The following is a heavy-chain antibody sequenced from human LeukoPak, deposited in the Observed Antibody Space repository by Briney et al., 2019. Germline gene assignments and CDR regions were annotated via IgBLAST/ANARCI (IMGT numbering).Heavy chain of an antibody. D-gene: IGHD2-2*01. CDR3: GRDLGGGYCSSTSCYWVFDI. CDR2: ISGSGGST. J-gene: IGHJ3*02. Sequence: GGSLRLSCRASGFTFSSYAMSWVRQAPGKGLEWVSAISGSGGSTYYADSVKGRFTISRDNAKNSLYLQMNSLRAEATAVYYCGRDLGGGYCSSTSCYWVFDIWGQGTMVTVSS. CDR1: GFTFSSYA. V-gene: IGHV3-23*01.